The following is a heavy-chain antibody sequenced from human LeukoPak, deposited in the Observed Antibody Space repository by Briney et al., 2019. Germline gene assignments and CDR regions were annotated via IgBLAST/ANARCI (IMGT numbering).Heavy chain of an antibody. CDR3: ARDRRWFDP. CDR1: GGSISSYY. V-gene: IGHV4-59*12. CDR2: IYYSGST. J-gene: IGHJ5*02. Sequence: SETLSLTCTVSGGSISSYYWSWIRQPPGKGLEWIGYIYYSGSTNYNPSLKSRVTISVDTSKNQFSLKLSSVTAADTAVYYCARDRRWFDPWGQGTLVTVSS.